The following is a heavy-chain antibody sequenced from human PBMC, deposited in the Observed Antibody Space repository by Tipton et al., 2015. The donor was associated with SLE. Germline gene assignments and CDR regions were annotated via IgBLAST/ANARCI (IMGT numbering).Heavy chain of an antibody. CDR1: GGSFSGYY. Sequence: TLSLTCAVYGGSFSGYYWSWIRQPPGKGLEWIGEINHSGSTNYKPSLKSRVTISVDTSKNQFSLKLSSVTAADTAVYYCASGEGDPKYFDYWGQGTLVTVSS. J-gene: IGHJ4*02. D-gene: IGHD3-16*01. CDR2: INHSGST. CDR3: ASGEGDPKYFDY. V-gene: IGHV4-34*01.